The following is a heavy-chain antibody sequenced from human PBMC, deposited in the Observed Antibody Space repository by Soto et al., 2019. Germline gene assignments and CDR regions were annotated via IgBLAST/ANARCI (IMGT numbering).Heavy chain of an antibody. Sequence: EVELVETGGGSIQPGGSLRLSCAASGFTVSSSSMSWVRQAPGKGLEWVSLIYADGATYYGDSVKGRFTISRDTSKNTLSLQMTSLRADDTAVYYCARDDSLLGAPFHYWGQGTLVTVSS. V-gene: IGHV3-53*02. CDR2: IYADGAT. J-gene: IGHJ4*02. CDR1: GFTVSSSS. D-gene: IGHD7-27*01. CDR3: ARDDSLLGAPFHY.